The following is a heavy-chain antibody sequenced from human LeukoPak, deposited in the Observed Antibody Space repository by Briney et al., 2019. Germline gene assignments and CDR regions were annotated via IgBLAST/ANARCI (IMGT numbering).Heavy chain of an antibody. CDR1: GFTFTTYW. V-gene: IGHV3-7*01. CDR3: ARDYYYDSSGYYHDAFDI. Sequence: SGGSLRLSCGASGFTFTTYWMNWVRQAPGKGLEWVANIKQDGSEKYYVDSVKGRFTISRDNAKNSLYLQMNSLRAEDTAVYYCARDYYYDSSGYYHDAFDIWGQGTMVTVSS. CDR2: IKQDGSEK. D-gene: IGHD3-22*01. J-gene: IGHJ3*02.